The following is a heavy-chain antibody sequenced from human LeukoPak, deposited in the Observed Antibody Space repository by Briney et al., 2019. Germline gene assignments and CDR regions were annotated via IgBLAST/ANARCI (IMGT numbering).Heavy chain of an antibody. D-gene: IGHD3-10*01. CDR1: GFTFSSYA. Sequence: GGSLRLSCAASGFTFSSYAMHWVRQAPGKGLEWVAVISYDGSNKYYADSVKGRFTIYRDNSKNTLYLETNSLRADDTAVYYCVTEAYGSGSYKGQDYYYYYGMDVWGQGTTVTVSS. CDR3: VTEAYGSGSYKGQDYYYYYGMDV. V-gene: IGHV3-30-3*01. J-gene: IGHJ6*02. CDR2: ISYDGSNK.